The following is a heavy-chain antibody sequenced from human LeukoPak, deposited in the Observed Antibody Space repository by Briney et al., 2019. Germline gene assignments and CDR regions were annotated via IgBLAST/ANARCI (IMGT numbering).Heavy chain of an antibody. CDR2: INSDGSST. CDR3: ATLFGCSGGSCYQRRSYYYYGMDV. V-gene: IGHV3-74*01. D-gene: IGHD2-15*01. Sequence: GGSLRLSCAASGFTFRSYWMHWVRQAPGKGLVWVSRINSDGSSTSYADSVKGRFTISRDNAKNTLYLQMNSLRAEDTAVYYCATLFGCSGGSCYQRRSYYYYGMDVWGQGTTVTVSS. J-gene: IGHJ6*02. CDR1: GFTFRSYW.